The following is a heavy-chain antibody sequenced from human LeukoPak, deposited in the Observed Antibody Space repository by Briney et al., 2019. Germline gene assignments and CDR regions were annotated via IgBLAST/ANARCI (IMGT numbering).Heavy chain of an antibody. J-gene: IGHJ5*02. D-gene: IGHD2-2*01. Sequence: SETLSLTCTVSGGSISSGGYYWSWIRQHPGKGLEWIGYIYYSGSTYYNPSLKSRVTISVDTSKNQFSLKLSSVTAADTAVYYCARRYCSSTSCYSGFDPWGQGTLVTVSS. CDR3: ARRYCSSTSCYSGFDP. CDR1: GGSISSGGYY. CDR2: IYYSGST. V-gene: IGHV4-31*03.